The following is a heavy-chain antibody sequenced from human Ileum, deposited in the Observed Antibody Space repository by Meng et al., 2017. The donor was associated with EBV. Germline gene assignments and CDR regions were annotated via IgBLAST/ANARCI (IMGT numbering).Heavy chain of an antibody. Sequence: QVQLGKVGAGGKKPGASVEVSCKASGYICKTDGLSWVRQAPGQGLEWMGWISAYNGNTNYAQNLQGRVTMTTDTSTGTAYMEVRSLRSDDTAVYYCARAGNGGSYYFTYWGQGTLVTVSS. CDR3: ARAGNGGSYYFTY. D-gene: IGHD1-26*01. V-gene: IGHV1-18*01. J-gene: IGHJ4*02. CDR2: ISAYNGNT. CDR1: GYICKTDG.